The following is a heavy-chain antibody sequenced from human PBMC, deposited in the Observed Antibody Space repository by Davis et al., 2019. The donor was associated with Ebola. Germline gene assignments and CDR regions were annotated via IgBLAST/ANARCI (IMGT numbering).Heavy chain of an antibody. CDR1: GFTFSSYS. CDR3: AKGGGYCSSTSCYEGNFDY. J-gene: IGHJ4*02. D-gene: IGHD2-2*01. Sequence: GESLKISCAASGFTFSSYSMNWVRQVPGKGLEWISYISSDSNTIYYADSVKGRFTISRDNAKNSLYLQMNSLRAEDTALYYCAKGGGYCSSTSCYEGNFDYWGQGALVTVSS. CDR2: ISSDSNTI. V-gene: IGHV3-48*04.